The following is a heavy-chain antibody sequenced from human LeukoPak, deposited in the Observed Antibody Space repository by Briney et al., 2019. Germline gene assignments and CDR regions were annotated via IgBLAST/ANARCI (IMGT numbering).Heavy chain of an antibody. D-gene: IGHD1-1*01. V-gene: IGHV3-23*01. CDR1: GFTFSSYA. J-gene: IGHJ2*01. CDR3: VKVQLGYWYFDL. Sequence: GGSLRLSCAASGFTFSSYAMSWVRQAPGKGLEWVSASSVSGGSTYYADSVKGRFTISRDNARNTLYLQTNSLRAEDTAVYYCVKVQLGYWYFDLWGRGTLVTVSS. CDR2: SSVSGGST.